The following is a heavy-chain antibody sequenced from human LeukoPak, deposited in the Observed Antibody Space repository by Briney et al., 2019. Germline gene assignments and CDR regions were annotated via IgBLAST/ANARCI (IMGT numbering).Heavy chain of an antibody. CDR3: ARDAEGTPRD. Sequence: GGTLRLSCEPSGFPFSSYARHGVPQPPAKGRKGGPVISYDGSNKYYADSVKGRFTISRDNSKNTLYLQMNSLRAEDTAVYYCARDAEGTPRDWGQGTLVTVSS. CDR1: GFPFSSYA. D-gene: IGHD1-1*01. V-gene: IGHV3-30*16. J-gene: IGHJ4*02. CDR2: ISYDGSNK.